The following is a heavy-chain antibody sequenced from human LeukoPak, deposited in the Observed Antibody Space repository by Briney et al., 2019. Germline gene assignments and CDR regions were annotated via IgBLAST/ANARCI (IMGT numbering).Heavy chain of an antibody. D-gene: IGHD3-22*01. CDR1: GFFVSSNY. J-gene: IGHJ4*02. CDR2: ISSGGNT. CDR3: AREVRGYYFDY. Sequence: PGGSLRLSCAASGFFVSSNYMSWVRRAPGKGLEWVPVISSGGNTYYADSVKGRFTISRDISKNTLYLQTNGLRAEDTAVYYCAREVRGYYFDYWGQGTLVTVSS. V-gene: IGHV3-53*01.